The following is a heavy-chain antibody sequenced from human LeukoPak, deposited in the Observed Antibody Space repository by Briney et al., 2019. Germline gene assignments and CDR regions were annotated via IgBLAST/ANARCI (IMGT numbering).Heavy chain of an antibody. V-gene: IGHV3-43*02. Sequence: QPGGSLRLSCAASGVTFGDYATHWVRHAPGKGPEWVSLISGDGGRTKYADSVKGRFTMSREKSRNSLFLQMKSLRSEDTAFYYCTRDLHDYLGGSYRVYFDSWGQGILVTVSS. CDR2: ISGDGGRT. D-gene: IGHD3-16*02. CDR1: GVTFGDYA. J-gene: IGHJ4*02. CDR3: TRDLHDYLGGSYRVYFDS.